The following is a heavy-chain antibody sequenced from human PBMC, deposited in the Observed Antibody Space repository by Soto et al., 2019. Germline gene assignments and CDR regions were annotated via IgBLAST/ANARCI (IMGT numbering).Heavy chain of an antibody. CDR1: GFTFSTYT. CDR3: AKDFTPDGYWDFDY. CDR2: VLQTGSST. V-gene: IGHV3-23*01. J-gene: IGHJ4*02. D-gene: IGHD4-17*01. Sequence: PGGSLRLSCAASGFTFSTYTMSWVRQAPGKGLEWVSAVLQTGSSTYYADSVKGRSTISRDNSKNTLYLQMNNLRVEDTAVYYCAKDFTPDGYWDFDYWGQGTLVTVSS.